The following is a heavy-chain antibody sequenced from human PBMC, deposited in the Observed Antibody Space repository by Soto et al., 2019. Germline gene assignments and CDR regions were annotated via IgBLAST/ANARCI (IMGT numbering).Heavy chain of an antibody. Sequence: PAETLAVACTISGGSISISSYYWGGIRQPPGKGLEWIGSFYYSASSYYNPSLKSRVTISVDTSKNQFSLTLSSVTAADTAVYYCARSEYNSGPFDYWGQGTLFTVSS. D-gene: IGHD6-19*01. CDR2: FYYSASS. J-gene: IGHJ4*02. CDR1: GGSISISSYY. V-gene: IGHV4-39*01. CDR3: ARSEYNSGPFDY.